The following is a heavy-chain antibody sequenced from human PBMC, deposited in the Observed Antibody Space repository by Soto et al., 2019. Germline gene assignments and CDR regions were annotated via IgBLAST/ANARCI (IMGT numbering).Heavy chain of an antibody. CDR2: ISARGGSS. Sequence: EVQLLESGGDLVQPGGSLRLACAASGFSFSSYAMVWVRQAPGKGLEWVSVISARGGSSYFADSVKGRFTISRDNSKNTVYLQVSKLRAEDTAVYFCARDQTDSGGYSDSWGQGTLVTVSS. CDR1: GFSFSSYA. V-gene: IGHV3-23*01. D-gene: IGHD3-22*01. J-gene: IGHJ4*02. CDR3: ARDQTDSGGYSDS.